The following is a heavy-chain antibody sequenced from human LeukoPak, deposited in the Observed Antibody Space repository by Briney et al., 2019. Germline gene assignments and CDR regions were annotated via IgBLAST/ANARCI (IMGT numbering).Heavy chain of an antibody. CDR3: ARALSRDGYNYNYYYMDV. Sequence: GGSLRLSCAASGFTFSSYAMHWVRQAPGKGLEWVAVISYDGSNKYYADSVKGRFTISRDNSKNTLYLQMNSLRAEDTAVYYCARALSRDGYNYNYYYMDVWGKGTTVTVSS. D-gene: IGHD5-24*01. J-gene: IGHJ6*03. CDR2: ISYDGSNK. V-gene: IGHV3-30*04. CDR1: GFTFSSYA.